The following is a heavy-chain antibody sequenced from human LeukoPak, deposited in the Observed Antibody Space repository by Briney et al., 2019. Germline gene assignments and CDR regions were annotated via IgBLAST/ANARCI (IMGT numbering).Heavy chain of an antibody. V-gene: IGHV1-69*01. CDR2: IIPIFGTA. CDR3: AREAVAGSFDC. Sequence: EASVKVSCKASGGTFSSYAISWVRQAPGQGLEWMGGIIPIFGTANYAQKFQGRVTITADESTSTAYMELSSLRSEDTAVYYCAREAVAGSFDCWGQGTLVTVSS. D-gene: IGHD6-19*01. CDR1: GGTFSSYA. J-gene: IGHJ4*02.